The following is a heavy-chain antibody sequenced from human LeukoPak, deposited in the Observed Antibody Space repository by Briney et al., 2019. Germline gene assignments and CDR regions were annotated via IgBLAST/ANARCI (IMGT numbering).Heavy chain of an antibody. CDR2: IYYSGST. Sequence: SQTLSLTCTVSGGSISSGGYYWSWIRQHPGKGLEWLGYIYYSGSTYYNPSLKSRVTISVDTSKDQFSLKLSSVTAADTAVYYCARTYYYDSSGLPSEYYFDYWGQGTLVTVSS. CDR1: GGSISSGGYY. D-gene: IGHD3-22*01. V-gene: IGHV4-31*03. CDR3: ARTYYYDSSGLPSEYYFDY. J-gene: IGHJ4*02.